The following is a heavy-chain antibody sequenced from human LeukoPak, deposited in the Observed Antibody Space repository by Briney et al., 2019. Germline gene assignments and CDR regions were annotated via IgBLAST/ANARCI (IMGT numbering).Heavy chain of an antibody. CDR3: ASPHTDSGYSYGS. V-gene: IGHV5-10-1*01. J-gene: IGHJ5*02. Sequence: PGESRKISFQSFAYRFTSYWIDWVRPMPGRGLEWMGRIDPSDSYTNYSPSFQGHVTISADKSISTAYLQWNSLKASDTAMYYCASPHTDSGYSYGSWGQGTLVTVSS. CDR2: IDPSDSYT. CDR1: AYRFTSYW. D-gene: IGHD5-18*01.